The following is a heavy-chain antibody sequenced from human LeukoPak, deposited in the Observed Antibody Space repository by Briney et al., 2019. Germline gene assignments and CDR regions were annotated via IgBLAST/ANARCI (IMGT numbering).Heavy chain of an antibody. CDR2: INHSGST. CDR1: GGSISSYY. V-gene: IGHV4-34*01. J-gene: IGHJ4*02. CDR3: ARSRGYSYGHPFDY. Sequence: SETLSLTCTVSGGSISSYYWSWIRQPPGKGLEWIGEINHSGSTNYNPSLKSRVTISVDTSKNQFSLKLSSVTAADTAVYYCARSRGYSYGHPFDYWGQGTLVTVSS. D-gene: IGHD5-18*01.